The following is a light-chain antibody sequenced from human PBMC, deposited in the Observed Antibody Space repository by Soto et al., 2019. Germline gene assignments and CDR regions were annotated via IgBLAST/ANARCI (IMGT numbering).Light chain of an antibody. V-gene: IGKV4-1*01. Sequence: DIVLTQSPDSLAVSLGERATINCKSSQNILLSSNNKNYLAWYQQKPGQPPKLLIYWASTRESGVPDRFSGSGSGTDFTLTISSLQAEDVAVYYCQQYYSTPTWTFGQGTKVDIK. CDR3: QQYYSTPTWT. J-gene: IGKJ1*01. CDR2: WAS. CDR1: QNILLSSNNKNY.